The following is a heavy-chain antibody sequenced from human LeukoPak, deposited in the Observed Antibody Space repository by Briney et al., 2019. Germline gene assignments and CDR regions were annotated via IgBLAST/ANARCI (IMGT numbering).Heavy chain of an antibody. CDR1: GFTVSSNY. V-gene: IGHV3-53*01. D-gene: IGHD5-18*01. Sequence: GGSLRLSCAASGFTVSSNYMSWVRQAPGKGLEWVSVIYSGGSTYYADSVKGRFTISRDNSKNTLYLKMNSLSAEVTAVYYCARVRSYGTFDYWGQGTLVTVSS. J-gene: IGHJ4*02. CDR2: IYSGGST. CDR3: ARVRSYGTFDY.